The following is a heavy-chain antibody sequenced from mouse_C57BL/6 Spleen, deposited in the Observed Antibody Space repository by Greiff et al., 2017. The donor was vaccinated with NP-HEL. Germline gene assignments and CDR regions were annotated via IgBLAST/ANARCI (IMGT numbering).Heavy chain of an antibody. Sequence: VKLMESGPELVKPGASVKISCKASGYAFSSSWMTWVKQRPGKGLEWIGRIYPGDGDTNYNGKFKGKATLTADKSSSTAYMHRRSLTSEDSAVYFCASVYYDYHVPCAYGGQGTLVTVSA. CDR3: ASVYYDYHVPCAY. J-gene: IGHJ3*01. CDR2: IYPGDGDT. CDR1: GYAFSSSW. D-gene: IGHD2-4*01. V-gene: IGHV1-82*01.